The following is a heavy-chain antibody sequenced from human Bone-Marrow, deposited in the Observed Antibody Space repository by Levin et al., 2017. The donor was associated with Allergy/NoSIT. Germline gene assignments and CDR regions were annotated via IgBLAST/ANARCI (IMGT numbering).Heavy chain of an antibody. J-gene: IGHJ4*02. CDR2: ISYDGSNK. V-gene: IGHV3-30*18. CDR1: GFTFSSYG. CDR3: AKDMVGYSYGYGAPGVLDY. Sequence: SCAASGFTFSSYGMHWVRQAPGKGLEWVAVISYDGSNKYYADSVKGRFTISRDNSKNTLYLQMNSLRAEDTAVYYCAKDMVGYSYGYGAPGVLDYWGQGTLVTVSS. D-gene: IGHD5-18*01.